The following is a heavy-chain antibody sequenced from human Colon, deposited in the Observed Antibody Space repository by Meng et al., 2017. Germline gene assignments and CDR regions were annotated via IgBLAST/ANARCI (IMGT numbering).Heavy chain of an antibody. D-gene: IGHD3-10*01. CDR3: TTWYGEY. CDR2: TYYRSEWQN. V-gene: IGHV6-1*01. CDR1: GARVYSYRAL. J-gene: IGHJ4*02. Sequence: HSVPGLVTPSPTLPPPFAIAGARVYSYRALWHWVRQSPSRGLEWLGQTYYRSEWQNHYGVSVKSRITINADTSRNHFSLHLNSVTPEDMAVYYCTTWYGEYWGQGTLVTVSS.